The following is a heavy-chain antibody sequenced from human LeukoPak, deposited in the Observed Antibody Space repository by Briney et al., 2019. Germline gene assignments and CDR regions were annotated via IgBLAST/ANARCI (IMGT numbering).Heavy chain of an antibody. J-gene: IGHJ4*02. CDR2: ISGSASST. CDR3: AKEAVRYMAYDY. D-gene: IGHD1-14*01. V-gene: IGHV3-23*01. Sequence: GGALSLSCPAAGFTFSSYAMSWVRQAPGKGREWVSAISGSASSTYYADSVKGRFTISRDNSKGSLYLQMNSLTADDTAVYYCAKEAVRYMAYDYWGQGTLVIVSS. CDR1: GFTFSSYA.